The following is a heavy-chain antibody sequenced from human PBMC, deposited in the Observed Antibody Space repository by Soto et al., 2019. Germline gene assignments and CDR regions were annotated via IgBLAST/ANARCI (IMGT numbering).Heavy chain of an antibody. V-gene: IGHV1-18*01. CDR2: ISGYNGNT. Sequence: ASVKVSCKASGYTFSNYGFSWVRQAPGQGLEWMGWISGYNGNTNYAERLQGRVTMTTDTSTSTAYMELKSLRYDDTAVYYCARDLDSWFDPWGQGTLVTVSS. CDR1: GYTFSNYG. CDR3: ARDLDSWFDP. D-gene: IGHD2-2*03. J-gene: IGHJ5*02.